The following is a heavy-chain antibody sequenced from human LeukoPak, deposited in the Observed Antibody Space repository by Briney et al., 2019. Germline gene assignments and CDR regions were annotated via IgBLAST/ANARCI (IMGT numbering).Heavy chain of an antibody. CDR3: TARGPDSDSSVAY. D-gene: IGHD1-26*01. V-gene: IGHV3-23*01. Sequence: GGSLRLSCAASGFTFSSYAMSWVRQAPGKGLEWVSAISGSGGSAYYADSVKGRFTISRDNSKNTLYLQMNSLRAEDTAVYYCTARGPDSDSSVAYWGQGTLVTVSS. CDR1: GFTFSSYA. CDR2: ISGSGGSA. J-gene: IGHJ4*02.